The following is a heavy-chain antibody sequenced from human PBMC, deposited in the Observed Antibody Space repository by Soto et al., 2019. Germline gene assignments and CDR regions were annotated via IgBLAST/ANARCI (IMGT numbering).Heavy chain of an antibody. J-gene: IGHJ2*01. Sequence: WGSLRLSCAASGFTFSTYSMNWVRQAPGKGLEWLSYISSNSGTIYYADSVKGRFTISRDNAKNSLFLQMNSLRAEDTAVYYCARVPPSSSSWYFDLWGRGTLVTVSS. V-gene: IGHV3-48*01. D-gene: IGHD6-6*01. CDR2: ISSNSGTI. CDR1: GFTFSTYS. CDR3: ARVPPSSSSWYFDL.